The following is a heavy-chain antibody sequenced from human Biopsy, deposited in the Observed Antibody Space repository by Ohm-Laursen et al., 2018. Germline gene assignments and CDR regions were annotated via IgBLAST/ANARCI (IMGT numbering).Heavy chain of an antibody. V-gene: IGHV6-1*01. Sequence: QTLSLTCALSGDSVSSNSAAWNWIRQSPSRGLEWLGRTYYRPKWYNDYAVSVKSRITINPDTSKNQFSLQLNSVTPEDTAVYYCARDTIGYDSSGYYYGDGFDMWGQGTMVTVSS. J-gene: IGHJ3*02. CDR1: GDSVSSNSAA. CDR3: ARDTIGYDSSGYYYGDGFDM. D-gene: IGHD3-22*01. CDR2: TYYRPKWYN.